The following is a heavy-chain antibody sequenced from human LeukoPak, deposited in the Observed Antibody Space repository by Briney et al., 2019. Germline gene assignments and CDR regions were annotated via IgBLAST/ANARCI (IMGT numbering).Heavy chain of an antibody. CDR3: ARATTTAYYFDY. J-gene: IGHJ4*02. Sequence: ASVKVSCKASGYTFTSYDINWVRQATGQGLEWMGWMNPNSGNTGYAQKFQGRVTMTRNTSISTAYMKLSSLRSEDTAVYYCARATTTAYYFDYWGQGTLVTVSS. CDR2: MNPNSGNT. CDR1: GYTFTSYD. D-gene: IGHD1-1*01. V-gene: IGHV1-8*01.